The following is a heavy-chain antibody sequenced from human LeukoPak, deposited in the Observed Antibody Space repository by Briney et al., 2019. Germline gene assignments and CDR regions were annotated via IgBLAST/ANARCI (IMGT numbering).Heavy chain of an antibody. CDR1: GGSITSDGYS. CDR2: IYHSGHT. D-gene: IGHD3-10*01. J-gene: IGHJ5*02. Sequence: SETLSLTCAVSGGSITSDGYSWSWIRQPPGKGREWLGCIYHSGHTYYYPSLKSRVSISIDRSKNQFSLRLSSVTAADTAVYYCARKEVSGGHWFDPWGQGTLVTVSS. V-gene: IGHV4-30-2*01. CDR3: ARKEVSGGHWFDP.